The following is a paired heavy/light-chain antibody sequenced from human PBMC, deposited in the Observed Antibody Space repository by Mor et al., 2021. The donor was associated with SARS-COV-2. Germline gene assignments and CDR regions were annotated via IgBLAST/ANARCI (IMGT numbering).Light chain of an antibody. J-gene: IGKJ4*01. Sequence: DVVMTQSPLSLPVTLGQPASISCRSSQSLVYSDGNTYLNWFQQRPGQSPRRLIHKVSDRDSGVPDRFSGSGSGTDFTLKISRVEAEDVGVYYCMQATHWPLTFGGGTKVEIK. CDR3: MQATHWPLT. V-gene: IGKV2-30*01. CDR2: KVS. CDR1: QSLVYSDGNTY.
Heavy chain of an antibody. CDR1: GASLSNYH. V-gene: IGHV4-59*01. CDR2: IYYSGST. CDR3: AGDYNSGSYRFDY. D-gene: IGHD3-16*02. Sequence: QVHLQESGPGLVKPSETLSLTCTVSGASLSNYHWSWIRQPPGKGLEWIGYIYYSGSTTYNPSLKSRLTMSLDTSKNQFSLRLTSVTAADTAVYYCAGDYNSGSYRFDYWGQGTLVTVSS. J-gene: IGHJ4*02.